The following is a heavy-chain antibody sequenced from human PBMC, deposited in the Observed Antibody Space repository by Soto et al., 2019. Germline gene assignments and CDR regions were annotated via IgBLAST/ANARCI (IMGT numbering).Heavy chain of an antibody. CDR2: INPYNGNT. V-gene: IGHV1-18*01. CDR3: ARDPVGANWFDP. Sequence: QVQLVQSGAEVKKPGASVKVSCKASGYTFTSYGISWVRQAPGQGLEWMGWINPYNGNTNYAQKLQGRVTMTTHTPTSTAYMELRSLRSDDTAVYYSARDPVGANWFDPWGQGTLVTVSS. D-gene: IGHD1-26*01. CDR1: GYTFTSYG. J-gene: IGHJ5*02.